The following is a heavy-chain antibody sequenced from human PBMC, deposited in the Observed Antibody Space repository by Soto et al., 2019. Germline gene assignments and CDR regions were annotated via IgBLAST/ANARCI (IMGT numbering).Heavy chain of an antibody. J-gene: IGHJ4*02. CDR3: ATVYPLDKKYYYDSRNYFDY. V-gene: IGHV1-24*01. Sequence: ASVKVSCKVSGYTLTELSMHWVRQAPGKGLEWMGGFDPEDGETIYAQKFQGRVTMTEDTSTDTAYMELSSLRSEDTAVYYCATVYPLDKKYYYDSRNYFDYWGQGTLVTVSS. CDR1: GYTLTELS. CDR2: FDPEDGET. D-gene: IGHD3-22*01.